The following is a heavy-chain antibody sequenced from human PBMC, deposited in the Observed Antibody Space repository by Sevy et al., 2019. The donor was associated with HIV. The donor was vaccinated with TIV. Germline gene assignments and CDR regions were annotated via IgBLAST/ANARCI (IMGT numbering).Heavy chain of an antibody. CDR2: IKRDGSEK. Sequence: GGSLRLSCTASGFSFNMYWMSWVRQAPGQGLEWVAHIKRDGSEKYYVNSVRGRFTISRDNARNSLYLQMESLRAEDTAVYYCARAQQVTMLVVIGGLYFDFWGQGTLVTVSS. J-gene: IGHJ4*02. D-gene: IGHD3-22*01. V-gene: IGHV3-7*01. CDR1: GFSFNMYW. CDR3: ARAQQVTMLVVIGGLYFDF.